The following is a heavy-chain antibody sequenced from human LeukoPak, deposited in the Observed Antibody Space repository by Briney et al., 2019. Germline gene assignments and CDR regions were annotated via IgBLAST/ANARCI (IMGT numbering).Heavy chain of an antibody. CDR1: GYTFTSYG. CDR3: ARDLRRNGMDV. CDR2: ITPIFGTA. D-gene: IGHD5/OR15-5a*01. J-gene: IGHJ6*02. V-gene: IGHV1-69*13. Sequence: SAKVSCKASGYTFTSYGISWVRQAPGQGLEWMGGITPIFGTANYAQKFQGRVTITADVSTSTAYMELSSLRSEDTAVYYCARDLRRNGMDVWGQGTTVTVSS.